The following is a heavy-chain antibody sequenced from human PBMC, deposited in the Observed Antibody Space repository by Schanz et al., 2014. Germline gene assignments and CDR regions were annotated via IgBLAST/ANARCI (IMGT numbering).Heavy chain of an antibody. D-gene: IGHD4-4*01. V-gene: IGHV3-23*04. CDR2: IGGSGGST. J-gene: IGHJ3*02. Sequence: EMQLVESGGGLIQPGGSLRLSCAASGFTVTSYYMSWVRQAPGKGLEWVSGIGGSGGSTDYADSVKGRFTISRDNSKNTVHLQMNSLRAEDTAVYFCAKDRWRATVMVDAFDIWGQGTKVTVSS. CDR1: GFTVTSYY. CDR3: AKDRWRATVMVDAFDI.